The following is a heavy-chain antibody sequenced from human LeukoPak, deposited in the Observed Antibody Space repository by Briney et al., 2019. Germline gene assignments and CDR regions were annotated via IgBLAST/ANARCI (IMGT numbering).Heavy chain of an antibody. Sequence: GESLKISCETSGYTFNNYWIGWVRQISGKGLEWMGIINPSISETRYTPSFQGQVTISADKSISTAYLQWSSLRASDTAMYYCASIPYYYDSSRNWFDPWGQGTLVTVSS. V-gene: IGHV5-51*01. CDR1: GYTFNNYW. J-gene: IGHJ5*02. CDR2: INPSISET. D-gene: IGHD3-22*01. CDR3: ASIPYYYDSSRNWFDP.